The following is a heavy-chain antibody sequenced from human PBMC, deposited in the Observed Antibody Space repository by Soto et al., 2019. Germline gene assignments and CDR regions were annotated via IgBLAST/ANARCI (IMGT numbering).Heavy chain of an antibody. V-gene: IGHV1-24*01. CDR1: GYTLTELS. CDR3: ETVYCSGGSCYSFFWFAP. D-gene: IGHD2-15*01. J-gene: IGHJ5*02. Sequence: ASVKVSCKVSGYTLTELSMHWVRQAPGKGLEWMGGFDPEDGETIYAQKLQGRVTMTEDTSTDTAYMELSSLRSEDTAVYYCETVYCSGGSCYSFFWFAPWGQGTLVTVSS. CDR2: FDPEDGET.